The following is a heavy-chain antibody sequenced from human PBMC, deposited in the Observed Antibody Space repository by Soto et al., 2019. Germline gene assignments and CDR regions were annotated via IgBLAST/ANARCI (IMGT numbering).Heavy chain of an antibody. CDR3: ARASNKRGYSYGPDY. D-gene: IGHD5-18*01. Sequence: PSETLSLTCTVSGASISSGGYFWSWSRQHPGKGLEWIGYIHYSGSTYYNPSLKSRVTISVDTSRNQFSLKLTSVTAADTAVYYCARASNKRGYSYGPDYWAQGTLVTV. CDR1: GASISSGGYF. J-gene: IGHJ4*02. V-gene: IGHV4-31*03. CDR2: IHYSGST.